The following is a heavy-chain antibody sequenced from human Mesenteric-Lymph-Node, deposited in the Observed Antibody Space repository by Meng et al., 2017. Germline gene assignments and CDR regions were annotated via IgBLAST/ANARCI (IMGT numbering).Heavy chain of an antibody. J-gene: IGHJ3*01. V-gene: IGHV3-30*04. Sequence: GESLKISCAASGFTFSRHSMNWVRQAPGKGLEWVALVSNDGSARSYADSLKGRFTISRDNSKDTLYLQINSLTIEDTSLYYCAREFHSSGRAGTFDLWGQGTMVTVSS. CDR2: VSNDGSAR. D-gene: IGHD3-22*01. CDR3: AREFHSSGRAGTFDL. CDR1: GFTFSRHS.